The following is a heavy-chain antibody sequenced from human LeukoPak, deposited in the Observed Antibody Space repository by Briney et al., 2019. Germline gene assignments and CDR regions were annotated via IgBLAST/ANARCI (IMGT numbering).Heavy chain of an antibody. Sequence: ASVKVSCKASGYTFTSYAMHWVRQAPGQRLEWMGWINAGNGNTKYSQKFQGRVTITRDTSASTAYTELSSLRSEDTAVYYCARVGPTGYYDSSGLETGYGMDVWGQGTTVTVSS. J-gene: IGHJ6*02. CDR1: GYTFTSYA. D-gene: IGHD3-22*01. V-gene: IGHV1-3*01. CDR2: INAGNGNT. CDR3: ARVGPTGYYDSSGLETGYGMDV.